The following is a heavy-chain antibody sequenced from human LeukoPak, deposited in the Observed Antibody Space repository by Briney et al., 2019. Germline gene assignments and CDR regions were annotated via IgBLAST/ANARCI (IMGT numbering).Heavy chain of an antibody. Sequence: GGSLRLSCTASGFTFRTYIMAWVRQVPGKGLEWISAISGDAITTYYAGPVKDRFTISRDNFRNTLSLQMDSLRADDSAVYYCAKDASPYSNYAVRWFDSWGQGTLVTVSS. V-gene: IGHV3-23*01. CDR1: GFTFRTYI. J-gene: IGHJ5*01. D-gene: IGHD4/OR15-4a*01. CDR3: AKDASPYSNYAVRWFDS. CDR2: ISGDAITT.